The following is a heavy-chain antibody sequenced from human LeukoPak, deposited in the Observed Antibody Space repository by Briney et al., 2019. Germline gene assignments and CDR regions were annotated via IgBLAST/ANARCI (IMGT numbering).Heavy chain of an antibody. D-gene: IGHD6-13*01. CDR1: GFTFSSYS. J-gene: IGHJ4*02. V-gene: IGHV3-21*01. Sequence: GGSLRLSCAASGFTFSSYSMNWVRQAPGKGLEWVSSIISSSSYIYYADSVKGRFTISRDNAKNSLYLQMNSLRAEDTAVYYCARDRSYSSSWFFDYWGQGTLVTVSS. CDR3: ARDRSYSSSWFFDY. CDR2: IISSSSYI.